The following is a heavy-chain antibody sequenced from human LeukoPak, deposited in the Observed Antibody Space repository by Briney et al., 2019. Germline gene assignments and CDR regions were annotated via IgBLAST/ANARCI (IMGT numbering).Heavy chain of an antibody. CDR3: ARVDTAMVIDY. D-gene: IGHD5-18*01. CDR2: IIPILGIA. Sequence: SVKVSCKASGGTLSSYAISWVRQAPGQGLEWMGRIIPILGIANYAQKFQGRVTITADKSTSTAYMELSSLRSEDTAVYYCARVDTAMVIDYWGQGTLVTVSS. J-gene: IGHJ4*02. CDR1: GGTLSSYA. V-gene: IGHV1-69*04.